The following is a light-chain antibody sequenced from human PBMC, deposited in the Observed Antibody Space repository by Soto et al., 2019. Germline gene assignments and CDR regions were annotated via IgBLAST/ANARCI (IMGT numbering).Light chain of an antibody. CDR1: QSLLHSNGFNF. Sequence: VMTQSPLSLPVTPGEPASISCRSSQSLLHSNGFNFLDWYLQKPGQSPQLLIYLGSHRPSGVXDXCSGSGSGTDFTLKISRLEAEDVGVYYCMQALQTPRTFGQGTKVEI. CDR2: LGS. J-gene: IGKJ1*01. CDR3: MQALQTPRT. V-gene: IGKV2-28*01.